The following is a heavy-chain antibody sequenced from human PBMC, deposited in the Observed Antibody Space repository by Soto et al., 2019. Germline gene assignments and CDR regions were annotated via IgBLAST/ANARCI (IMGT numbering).Heavy chain of an antibody. CDR3: TRSYGYTFGGSLDN. CDR1: GDTFNSYV. Sequence: QVQLVQSGPEVKKPGSSVKVSCKASGDTFNSYVITWVRQAPGQGLEWLGGIITAFGTTSYAQNFQDRLTINADEAATTDHMELSSLTSDDTAMYYCTRSYGYTFGGSLDNWGQGTLVTGSS. V-gene: IGHV1-69*01. J-gene: IGHJ4*02. D-gene: IGHD5-18*01. CDR2: IITAFGTT.